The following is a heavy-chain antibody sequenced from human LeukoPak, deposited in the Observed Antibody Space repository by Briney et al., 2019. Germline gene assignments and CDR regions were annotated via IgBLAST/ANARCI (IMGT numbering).Heavy chain of an antibody. D-gene: IGHD1-1*01. CDR1: GGSISSSNW. V-gene: IGHV4-4*02. J-gene: IGHJ4*02. Sequence: SETLSLTCAVSGGSISSSNWWSWVCQPPGKGLEWIGEIYHSGSTNYNPSLKSRVTISVDKSKNQFSLKLSSVTAADTAVYYCARGIRTTGTTTRRGLFDYWGQGTLVTVSS. CDR2: IYHSGST. CDR3: ARGIRTTGTTTRRGLFDY.